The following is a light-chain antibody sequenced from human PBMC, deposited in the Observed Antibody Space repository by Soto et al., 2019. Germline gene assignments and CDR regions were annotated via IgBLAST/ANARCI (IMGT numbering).Light chain of an antibody. Sequence: DIQMTQSPSSLSASVGDRVTITCRASQGISSYLAWYQQKPGKAPNLLIYAASTLQSGVPSRFSGGGSGTDFTLTISSLQPEDFATYYCQQVYVYPSTFGGGTKVDNK. V-gene: IGKV1-9*01. CDR1: QGISSY. CDR2: AAS. CDR3: QQVYVYPST. J-gene: IGKJ4*01.